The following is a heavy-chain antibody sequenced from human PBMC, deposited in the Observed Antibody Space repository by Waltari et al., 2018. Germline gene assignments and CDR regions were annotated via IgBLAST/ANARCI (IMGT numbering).Heavy chain of an antibody. CDR1: GYTLIELS. V-gene: IGHV1-24*01. CDR3: ACSSVAVRKVGYGMDV. CDR2: FDPEDGET. D-gene: IGHD6-19*01. Sequence: QVQLVQSGAEVKKPGASVKVSRKVSGYTLIELSMPWVRQAPGKGLEWMGGFDPEDGETIYAQKFQGRVTMTEDTSTDTAYMELSSLRSEDTAVYYCACSSVAVRKVGYGMDVWGQGTTVTVSS. J-gene: IGHJ6*02.